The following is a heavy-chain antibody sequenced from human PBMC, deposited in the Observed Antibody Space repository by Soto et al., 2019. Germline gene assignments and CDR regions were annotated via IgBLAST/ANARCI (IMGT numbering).Heavy chain of an antibody. D-gene: IGHD3-22*01. J-gene: IGHJ4*02. CDR2: IKQDESEK. Sequence: RLSCATSGFTFSSSWMSWVRQPPGKGLEWVATIKQDESEKYYVDSVKGRFTVSRDNAKNSLYLQMNTLRAEDTAVYYCARGDYFDRRFDYWGQGALVTVSS. CDR3: ARGDYFDRRFDY. V-gene: IGHV3-7*03. CDR1: GFTFSSSW.